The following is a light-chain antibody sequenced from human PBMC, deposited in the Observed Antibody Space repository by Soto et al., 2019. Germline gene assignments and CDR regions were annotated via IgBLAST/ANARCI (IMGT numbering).Light chain of an antibody. CDR2: DAS. J-gene: IGKJ4*01. CDR3: QHYNSYPLT. Sequence: DIQMTQSPSTLSASVGDRGTITCRASQSINSRLAWYQQKPGKAPKILIYDASSLESGVPSRFSGSGSETEFTLTISSLQPDDFATYYCQHYNSYPLTFGGGTKVEIK. V-gene: IGKV1-5*01. CDR1: QSINSR.